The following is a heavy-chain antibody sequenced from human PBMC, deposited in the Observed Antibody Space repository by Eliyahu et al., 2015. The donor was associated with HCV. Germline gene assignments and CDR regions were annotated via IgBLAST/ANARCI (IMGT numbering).Heavy chain of an antibody. V-gene: IGHV3-7*04. CDR3: ARGGASGYHLY. D-gene: IGHD3-22*01. CDR2: IKQDGSEI. CDR1: GFTFSSYW. Sequence: EVQLVESGGGLVQPGGSLRLSCPASGFTFSSYWMTWVRQAPGKGLEWVXKIKQDGSEIXYEDSVKGRFTXSRDNSKNSLYLQMNSLRAEDTAVYYCARGGASGYHLYWGQGTLVTVSS. J-gene: IGHJ4*02.